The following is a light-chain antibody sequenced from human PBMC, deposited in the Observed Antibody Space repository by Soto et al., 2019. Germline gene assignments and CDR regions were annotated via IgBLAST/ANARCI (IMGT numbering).Light chain of an antibody. CDR2: GVS. V-gene: IGKV3-20*01. CDR1: QPVSSNF. CDR3: QQYANSQIT. J-gene: IGKJ5*01. Sequence: ELVLTQSPGTLSLSPGESAALSCRASQPVSSNFLAWYQQKPGQAPRLLIYGVSSRASGIPDRFFGSGSGTDFTLTINRPEPEDFAVYYYQQYANSQITFGQGTRLEIK.